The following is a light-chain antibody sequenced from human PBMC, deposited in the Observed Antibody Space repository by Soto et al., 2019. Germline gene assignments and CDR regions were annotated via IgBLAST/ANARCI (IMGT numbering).Light chain of an antibody. CDR2: SAS. J-gene: IGKJ5*01. V-gene: IGKV1-39*01. CDR3: QQSFSVPIT. Sequence: DIQMTQSPSSLSASVGDRVTITCRASQSIAGYLSWYQQRPGKAPKFLIYSASSLQRGVQSRFSGSGSGTDFSLTIKGLQPEDFATYFCQQSFSVPITFGQGTRLEIK. CDR1: QSIAGY.